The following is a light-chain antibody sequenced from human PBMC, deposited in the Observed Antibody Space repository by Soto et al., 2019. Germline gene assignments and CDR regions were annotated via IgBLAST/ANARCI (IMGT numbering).Light chain of an antibody. V-gene: IGKV3-11*01. Sequence: SPPTVSLSKGERATLSCRTSLSVSSYLAWYQQKPGQAPRLLIYGASTRATGIPARFSGSGSGTDFTLTISSLQSEDFAIYYCQQRSNWPPPFGQGTNVAIK. CDR3: QQRSNWPPP. CDR2: GAS. CDR1: LSVSSY. J-gene: IGKJ1*01.